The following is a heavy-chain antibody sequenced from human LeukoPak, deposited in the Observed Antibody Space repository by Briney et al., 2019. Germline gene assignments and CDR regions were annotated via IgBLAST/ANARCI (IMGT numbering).Heavy chain of an antibody. J-gene: IGHJ4*02. CDR1: GFIFSGYY. CDR3: VQGLSLTGYYKNFGY. Sequence: PGGSLRLSCATSGFIFSGYYMSWIRQAPGKGLEWVSYISGSGNDISYADSVKGRFTISRDNAKGSLYLQMNSLRAEDTAVYCCVQGLSLTGYYKNFGYWGQGTLVTVSS. CDR2: ISGSGNDI. D-gene: IGHD3-9*01. V-gene: IGHV3-11*04.